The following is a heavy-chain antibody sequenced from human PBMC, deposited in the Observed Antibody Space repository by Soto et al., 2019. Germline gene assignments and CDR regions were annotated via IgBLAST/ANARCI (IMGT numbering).Heavy chain of an antibody. CDR2: IYYSGST. CDR3: ARYGSGGSVCSDP. V-gene: IGHV4-59*01. Sequence: SETLSLTCSVSGGSIGTYYWSWIRQAPGKGLEWIGYIYYSGSTSYNPSLKSRVTISVDTSKNQFSLKLSSVTAADTAVYYCARYGSGGSVCSDPWGKGILVTAS. J-gene: IGHJ5*02. D-gene: IGHD3-10*01. CDR1: GGSIGTYY.